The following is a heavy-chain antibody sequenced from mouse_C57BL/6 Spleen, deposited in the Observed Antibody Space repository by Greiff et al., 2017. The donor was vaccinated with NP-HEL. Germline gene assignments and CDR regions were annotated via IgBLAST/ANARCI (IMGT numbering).Heavy chain of an antibody. J-gene: IGHJ4*01. V-gene: IGHV1-15*01. CDR3: TRRRGSSPYYYAMDY. D-gene: IGHD1-1*01. Sequence: VQLQQSGAELVRPGASVTLSCKASGYTFTDYEMHWVKQTPVHGLEWIGAIDPETGGTAYNQKFKGKAILTADKSSSTAYMELRSLTSEDSAVYYCTRRRGSSPYYYAMDYWGQGTSVTVSS. CDR2: IDPETGGT. CDR1: GYTFTDYE.